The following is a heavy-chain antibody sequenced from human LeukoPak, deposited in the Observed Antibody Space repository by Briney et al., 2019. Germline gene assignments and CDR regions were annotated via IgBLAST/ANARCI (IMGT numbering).Heavy chain of an antibody. CDR1: GGSISSSSYY. CDR3: ARQLWHQRCYFDY. J-gene: IGHJ4*02. CDR2: IYYSGST. D-gene: IGHD5-18*01. Sequence: SETLSLTCTVSGGSISSSSYYWGWIRQPPGKGLEWIGSIYYSGSTYYNPSLKSRVTISVDTSKNQFSLKLSSVTAADTAVYYCARQLWHQRCYFDYWGQGTLATVSS. V-gene: IGHV4-39*01.